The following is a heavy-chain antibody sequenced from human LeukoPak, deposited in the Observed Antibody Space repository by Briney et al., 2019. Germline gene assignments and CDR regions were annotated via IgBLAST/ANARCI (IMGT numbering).Heavy chain of an antibody. Sequence: PSETLSLTCTVSGGSLSTYYWSWIRQPPGKGLEWIGYIYYSGSTNYTPSLKSRVTISVDTSKNQFSLKLSSVTAADTAVYYCARDHMVRQPLWGQGTLVTVSS. CDR2: IYYSGST. D-gene: IGHD3-10*01. V-gene: IGHV4-59*12. CDR1: GGSLSTYY. J-gene: IGHJ4*02. CDR3: ARDHMVRQPL.